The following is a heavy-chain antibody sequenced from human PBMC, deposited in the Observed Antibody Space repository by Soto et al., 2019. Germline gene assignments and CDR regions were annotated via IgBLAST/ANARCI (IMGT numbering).Heavy chain of an antibody. Sequence: EVQLLESGGGLVQPGGSLRLSCAASGFTFSSYAMSWVRQAPGKGLEWVSAISGSGGSTYYADSVKGRFTNSRDNSKNTLYLQMSSLRAEDTDVYDCAKMGRGGSSWYYFDYWGQGTLVTVSS. CDR2: ISGSGGST. CDR3: AKMGRGGSSWYYFDY. D-gene: IGHD6-13*01. J-gene: IGHJ4*02. CDR1: GFTFSSYA. V-gene: IGHV3-23*01.